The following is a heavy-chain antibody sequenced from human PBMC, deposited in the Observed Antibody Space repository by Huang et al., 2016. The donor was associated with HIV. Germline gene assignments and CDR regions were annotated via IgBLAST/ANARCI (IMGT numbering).Heavy chain of an antibody. J-gene: IGHJ4*02. V-gene: IGHV3-9*01. Sequence: VQLVESGGGLVQPGWSLRLSCAASGFAFSQYAVHWVRQSPGKVLEWVSGIGGNSGDIAYAASVRGRFFISRYNAKKSLYLKRNGLRLEDTALYFCVIMDDYFDYWGQGVLVGVSS. CDR3: VIMDDYFDY. CDR1: GFAFSQYA. D-gene: IGHD2-8*01. CDR2: IGGNSGDI.